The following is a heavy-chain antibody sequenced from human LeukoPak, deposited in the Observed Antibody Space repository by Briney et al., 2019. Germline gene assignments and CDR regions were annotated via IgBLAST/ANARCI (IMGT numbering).Heavy chain of an antibody. CDR1: GFTFSDYY. V-gene: IGHV3-11*04. CDR3: AKDRSECYFYFDF. Sequence: NPGGSLRLSCAASGFTFSDYYMSWIRQAPGKGLEWVSYISSSGSTIYYADSVKGRFTISRDNSKNTLYLQMNSLRAEDTAVYYCAKDRSECYFYFDFWGQGTLVTVSS. J-gene: IGHJ4*02. CDR2: ISSSGSTI. D-gene: IGHD1-26*01.